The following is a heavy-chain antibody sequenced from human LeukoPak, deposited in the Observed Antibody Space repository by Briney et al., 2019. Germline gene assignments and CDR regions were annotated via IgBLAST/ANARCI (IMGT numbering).Heavy chain of an antibody. V-gene: IGHV4-39*01. CDR3: ARHASVSGNWPRPLDY. Sequence: SETLSLTCTVSGGSISSSSYYRGWVRQPPGKGLEWIANIYYSGSTYYSPSLRSRVTISVDTSKNQFSLKLTSVTAADTAVYYCARHASVSGNWPRPLDYWGQGSLVTVSS. CDR1: GGSISSSSYY. CDR2: IYYSGST. J-gene: IGHJ4*02. D-gene: IGHD3-3*01.